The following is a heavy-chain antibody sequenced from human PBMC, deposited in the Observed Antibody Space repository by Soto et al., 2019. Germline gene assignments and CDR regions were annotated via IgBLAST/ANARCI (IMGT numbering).Heavy chain of an antibody. CDR2: VFDIEST. CDR3: ARERRYCSGGTCSEGLDV. CDR1: RGSVNSGGYS. J-gene: IGHJ6*02. D-gene: IGHD2-15*01. Sequence: SETLSLTCVVTRGSVNSGGYSWTWVRQPPGKALEWIGFVFDIESTYYNPSLKSRVTISVEGSKNQISLRLTSVTAADTAVYYCARERRYCSGGTCSEGLDVWGQGTMVTVSS. V-gene: IGHV4-30-2*01.